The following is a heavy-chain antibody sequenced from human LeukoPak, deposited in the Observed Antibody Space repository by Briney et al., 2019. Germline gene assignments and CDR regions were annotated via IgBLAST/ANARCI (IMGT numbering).Heavy chain of an antibody. V-gene: IGHV1-2*02. CDR3: ARGELWLLTGFDY. CDR1: GYTFIGYY. J-gene: IGHJ4*02. D-gene: IGHD1-7*01. Sequence: PGASVKVSCKASGYTFIGYYMHWVRQAPGQGLEWMGCINPNTGGTNYAQQFQGRVTMTRDTSISTAYMELSRLRSDDTAIYYCARGELWLLTGFDYWGQGTLVTVSS. CDR2: INPNTGGT.